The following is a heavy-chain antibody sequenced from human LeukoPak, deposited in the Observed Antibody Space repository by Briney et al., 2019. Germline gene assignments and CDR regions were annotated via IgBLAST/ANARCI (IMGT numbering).Heavy chain of an antibody. CDR2: INHSGST. V-gene: IGHV4-34*01. CDR3: ALGHYYDSSGYFEDY. J-gene: IGHJ4*02. CDR1: GGSFSGYY. D-gene: IGHD3-22*01. Sequence: SETLSLTCTVYGGSFSGYYWSWIRQPPGKGLEWIGEINHSGSTNYNPSLKSRVTISVDTSKNQFSLKLRSVTAADTAVYYCALGHYYDSSGYFEDYWGQGTLVTVSS.